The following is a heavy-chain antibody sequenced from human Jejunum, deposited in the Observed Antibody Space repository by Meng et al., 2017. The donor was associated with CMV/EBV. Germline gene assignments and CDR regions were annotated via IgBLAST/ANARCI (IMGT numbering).Heavy chain of an antibody. D-gene: IGHD3-16*01. V-gene: IGHV3-7*01. CDR2: IKQDGSEK. CDR1: GFTFSSYW. Sequence: GFTFSSYWMSWVRQAPGKGLEWVANIKQDGSEKYYGVSVKGRFTISRDNAKNSLSLQMNSLRAEDTAVYYCARDLENGYASSIKDYWGQGTLVTVSS. CDR3: ARDLENGYASSIKDY. J-gene: IGHJ4*02.